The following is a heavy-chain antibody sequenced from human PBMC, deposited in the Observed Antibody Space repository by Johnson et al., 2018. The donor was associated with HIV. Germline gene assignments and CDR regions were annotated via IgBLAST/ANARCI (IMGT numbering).Heavy chain of an antibody. CDR2: ITPDGSQK. CDR3: GRGMAAAN. CDR1: GFTFSTHW. J-gene: IGHJ3*01. V-gene: IGHV3-7*03. Sequence: VQLVESGGGLVQPGGSLRLSCAASGFTFSTHWMSWVRQVPGKRPEWLANITPDGSQKYYVDSVTGRFTISRDNADNSLSLQMNSLTVDDTAIYYCGRGMAAANWGQGTMVTVSS. D-gene: IGHD6-13*01.